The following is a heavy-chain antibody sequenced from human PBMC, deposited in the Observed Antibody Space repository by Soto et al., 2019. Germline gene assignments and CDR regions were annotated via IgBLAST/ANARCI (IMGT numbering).Heavy chain of an antibody. CDR3: AKDGGSAWHFDY. J-gene: IGHJ4*02. CDR1: GFTFDDYT. CDR2: ISWEGGTT. Sequence: EVQLVESGGAVVQPGGSLRLSCAASGFTFDDYTMHWVRQAPGKGLDWVSPISWEGGTTYYADSVKGRFTISRDNSKNSLYLQMNSLGTEDTAFYYCAKDGGSAWHFDYWGQGTLVTVSS. V-gene: IGHV3-43*01. D-gene: IGHD6-19*01.